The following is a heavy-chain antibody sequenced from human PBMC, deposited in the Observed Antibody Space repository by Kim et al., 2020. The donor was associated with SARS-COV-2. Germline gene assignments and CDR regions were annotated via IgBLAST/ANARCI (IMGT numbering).Heavy chain of an antibody. Sequence: SETLSLTCAVYGGSFSGYYWSWIRQPPGKGLEWIGEINHSGSTNYKPSLKSRVTMSVDTSKNQFSLKLSSVTAADTAVYYCARGEIVVVTAMVTYYYYYYMDVWGKGTTVTVSS. D-gene: IGHD2-21*02. CDR1: GGSFSGYY. V-gene: IGHV4-34*01. CDR3: ARGEIVVVTAMVTYYYYYYMDV. CDR2: INHSGST. J-gene: IGHJ6*03.